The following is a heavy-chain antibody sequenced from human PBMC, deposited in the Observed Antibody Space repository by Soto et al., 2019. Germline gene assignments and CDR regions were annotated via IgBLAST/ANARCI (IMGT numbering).Heavy chain of an antibody. V-gene: IGHV3-48*03. J-gene: IGHJ4*02. CDR1: GFTFSSYE. D-gene: IGHD1-1*01. Sequence: GGFLRLSCAASGFTFSSYEMNWVRQAPGKGLEWVSYISSSGSTIYYADSVKGRFTISRDNAKNSLYLQMNSLRAEDTAVYYCARPTGAVDYWGQGTLVTVSS. CDR2: ISSSGSTI. CDR3: ARPTGAVDY.